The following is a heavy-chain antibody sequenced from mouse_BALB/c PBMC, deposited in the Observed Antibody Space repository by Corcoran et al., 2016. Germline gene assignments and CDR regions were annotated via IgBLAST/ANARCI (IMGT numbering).Heavy chain of an antibody. CDR2: INTYTGEP. CDR1: GYTFTNYG. CDR3: ANDYDGAWFAY. Sequence: QIQLVQSGPELKKPGETVKISCKASGYTFTNYGMNWVKQAPGKGLKWMGWINTYTGEPTYADDFKGRFAFSLETSASTDYLQINNLKNEDTATYFCANDYDGAWFAYWGQGTLVTVSA. J-gene: IGHJ3*01. V-gene: IGHV9-3-1*01. D-gene: IGHD2-4*01.